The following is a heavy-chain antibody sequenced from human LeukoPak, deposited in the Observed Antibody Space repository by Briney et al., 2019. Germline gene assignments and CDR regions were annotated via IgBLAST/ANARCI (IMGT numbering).Heavy chain of an antibody. D-gene: IGHD2-15*01. J-gene: IGHJ6*03. V-gene: IGHV4-38-2*02. CDR3: AREHCSGGSCYSIYYYYYMDV. CDR2: IYYSGST. Sequence: SETLSLTCTVSGYSISSGYYWGWIRQPPGQGLEWIGSIYYSGSTYYNPSLKSRVTISVDTSKNQFSLKLSSVTAADTAVYYCAREHCSGGSCYSIYYYYYMDVWGKGTTVTVSS. CDR1: GYSISSGYY.